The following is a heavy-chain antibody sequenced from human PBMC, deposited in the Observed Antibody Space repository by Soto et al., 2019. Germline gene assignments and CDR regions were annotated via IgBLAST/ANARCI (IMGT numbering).Heavy chain of an antibody. CDR3: ATDHFGSNSDALEH. CDR1: GLTLSSYS. Sequence: EVHLVESGGGLVQPGGSLRLSCAASGLTLSSYSMNWVRQAPGKGLQWLAFSGGRGGSIIYYTESVKGRFTISRDNAKNSLYLQMDSLRDEDTAVYYCATDHFGSNSDALEHWGQGTQVTVSS. V-gene: IGHV3-48*02. D-gene: IGHD7-27*01. J-gene: IGHJ4*02. CDR2: SGGRGGSII.